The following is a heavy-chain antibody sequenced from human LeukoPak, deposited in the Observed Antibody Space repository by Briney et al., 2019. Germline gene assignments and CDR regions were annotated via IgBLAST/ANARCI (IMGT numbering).Heavy chain of an antibody. D-gene: IGHD3-10*01. CDR3: ARGRVYGSGSHFSRFFY. Sequence: SETLSLTCAVYGGSFSGYYWSWIRQPPGKGLEWIGEINLSGSTNYNPSLKSRVTISVDTSKNQFSLKLSSVTAADTAVYYCARGRVYGSGSHFSRFFYWGQGTLVTVSS. J-gene: IGHJ4*02. CDR2: INLSGST. V-gene: IGHV4-34*01. CDR1: GGSFSGYY.